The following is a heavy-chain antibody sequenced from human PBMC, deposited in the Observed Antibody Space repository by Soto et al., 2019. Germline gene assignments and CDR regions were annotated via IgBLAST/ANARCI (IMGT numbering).Heavy chain of an antibody. CDR2: TYYRSKWYN. V-gene: IGHV6-1*01. D-gene: IGHD6-19*01. CDR3: ARDSQWLVPGDYYYGIDV. Sequence: SQTLSLTCAISGDSVSSNSAAWNWIRQSPSRGLEWLGRTYYRSKWYNDYAVSVKSRITINPDTSKNQFSLQLNSVTPEDTAVYYCARDSQWLVPGDYYYGIDVWGQGTTVTVSS. CDR1: GDSVSSNSAA. J-gene: IGHJ6*02.